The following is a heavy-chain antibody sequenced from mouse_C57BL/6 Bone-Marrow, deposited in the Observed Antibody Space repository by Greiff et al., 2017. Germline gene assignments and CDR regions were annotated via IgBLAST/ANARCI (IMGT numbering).Heavy chain of an antibody. V-gene: IGHV5-6*01. D-gene: IGHD2-3*01. J-gene: IGHJ1*03. CDR3: ASSYDGYWYFDV. Sequence: EVQLQESGGDLVKPGGSLKLSCAASGFTFSSYGMSWVRQTPDKRLEWVATISSGGSYTYYPDSVKGRFTISRDNAKNTLYLQMSSLKSEDTAMYYCASSYDGYWYFDVWGTGTTVTVSS. CDR1: GFTFSSYG. CDR2: ISSGGSYT.